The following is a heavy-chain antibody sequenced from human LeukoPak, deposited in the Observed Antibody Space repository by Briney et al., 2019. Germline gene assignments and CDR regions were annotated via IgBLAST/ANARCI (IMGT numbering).Heavy chain of an antibody. J-gene: IGHJ6*02. Sequence: SETLSLTCTVSGGSISSYYWSWIRQPPGKGLEWIGYIYYSGSTNYNPSLKSRVTISVDTSKNQFSLKLSSVTAADTAVYYCARDQGGHDYGDYYYYGMDVWGQGTTVTVSS. V-gene: IGHV4-59*12. D-gene: IGHD4-17*01. CDR2: IYYSGST. CDR1: GGSISSYY. CDR3: ARDQGGHDYGDYYYYGMDV.